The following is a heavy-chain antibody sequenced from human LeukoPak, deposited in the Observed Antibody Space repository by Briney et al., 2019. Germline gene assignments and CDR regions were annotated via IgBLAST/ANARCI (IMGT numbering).Heavy chain of an antibody. J-gene: IGHJ4*02. V-gene: IGHV3-30-3*01. CDR1: GFTFSSYA. CDR3: ARADQIGYCSSTSCSSFDY. Sequence: GRSLRLSCAASGFTFSSYAMHWVRQAPGKGLEWVAVISYDGSNKYYADSVKGQFTISRDNSKNTLYLQMNSLRAEDTAVYYCARADQIGYCSSTSCSSFDYWGQGTLVTVSS. CDR2: ISYDGSNK. D-gene: IGHD2-2*01.